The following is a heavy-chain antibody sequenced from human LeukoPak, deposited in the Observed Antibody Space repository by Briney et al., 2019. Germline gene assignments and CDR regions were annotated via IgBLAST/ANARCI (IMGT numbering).Heavy chain of an antibody. CDR1: GYTFTGYY. J-gene: IGHJ3*02. CDR2: INPNSGGT. D-gene: IGHD1-26*01. Sequence: ASVKVSCKASGYTFTGYYMHWVRQAPGQGLEWMGWINPNSGGTNYAQKFQGRVTMTRDTSISTAYMELSRLRSDDTAVYYWASDTWVGEHDAFDIWGQGTMVTVSS. V-gene: IGHV1-2*02. CDR3: ASDTWVGEHDAFDI.